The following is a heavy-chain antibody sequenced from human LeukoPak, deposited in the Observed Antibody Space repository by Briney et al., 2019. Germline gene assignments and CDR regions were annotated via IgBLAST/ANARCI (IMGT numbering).Heavy chain of an antibody. D-gene: IGHD3-10*01. J-gene: IGHJ4*02. CDR1: GFTFSSYN. Sequence: GGSLRLSCAASGFTFSSYNMNWVRQAPGKGLEWVSSITTRSSYIYYADSVKGRFTISRDNAKNSLYLQMNSLRAEDTAVYYCARGSDVAVLDYWGQGTLVTVSS. CDR3: ARGSDVAVLDY. V-gene: IGHV3-21*04. CDR2: ITTRSSYI.